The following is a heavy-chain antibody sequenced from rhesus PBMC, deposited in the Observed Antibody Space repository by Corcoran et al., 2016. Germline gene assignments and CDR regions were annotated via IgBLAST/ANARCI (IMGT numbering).Heavy chain of an antibody. CDR2: INPNGRTT. CDR1: GFTFSDDY. Sequence: EVQLVESGGGLVQPGGSLRLSCAASGFTFSDDYMEWVRQAPGKGLEWVGQINPNGRTTFLTDSVKGRFTISRDNAKNTLYQQINSLKIEDTAVYYCTRPNWNDDLDYWGQGVLVTVSS. D-gene: IGHD1-7*02. CDR3: TRPNWNDDLDY. V-gene: IGHV3-10*01. J-gene: IGHJ4*01.